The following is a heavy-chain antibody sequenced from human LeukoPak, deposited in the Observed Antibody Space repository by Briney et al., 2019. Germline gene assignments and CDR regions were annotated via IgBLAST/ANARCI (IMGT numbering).Heavy chain of an antibody. CDR2: ISYDGSNK. CDR1: GFTFSSCG. CDR3: AKDFPVPAALGGFDY. J-gene: IGHJ4*02. D-gene: IGHD2-2*01. Sequence: GGSLRLSCAASGFTFSSCGMHWVRQAPGKGLEWVAVISYDGSNKYYADSVKGRFTISRDNSKNTLYLQMNSLRAEDTAVYYCAKDFPVPAALGGFDYWGQGTLVTVSS. V-gene: IGHV3-30*18.